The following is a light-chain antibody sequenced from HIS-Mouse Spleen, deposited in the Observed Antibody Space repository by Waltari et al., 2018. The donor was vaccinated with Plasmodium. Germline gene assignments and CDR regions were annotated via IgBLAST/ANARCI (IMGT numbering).Light chain of an antibody. Sequence: IVLTQSPATPSLSPGVRATLSCRASQRVSSYLAWYQQKPGQAPRLLIYDASNRATGIPARFSGSGSGTDFTLTISSLEPEDFAVYYCQQRSNWPRVLTFGGGTKVEIK. J-gene: IGKJ4*01. CDR1: QRVSSY. CDR3: QQRSNWPRVLT. CDR2: DAS. V-gene: IGKV3-11*01.